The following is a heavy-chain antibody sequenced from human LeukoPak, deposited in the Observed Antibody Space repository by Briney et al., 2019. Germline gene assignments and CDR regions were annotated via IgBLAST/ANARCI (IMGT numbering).Heavy chain of an antibody. CDR3: AKASSSGWYGLGGYWYFDL. D-gene: IGHD6-19*01. Sequence: GGSLRLSCAASGFTFSSYGMHWVRQAPGKGLEWVAVISYDGSNKYYADSVKGRFTISRDNSKNTLYLQMNSLRAEDTAVYYCAKASSSGWYGLGGYWYFDLWGRGTLVTVSS. V-gene: IGHV3-30*18. CDR2: ISYDGSNK. J-gene: IGHJ2*01. CDR1: GFTFSSYG.